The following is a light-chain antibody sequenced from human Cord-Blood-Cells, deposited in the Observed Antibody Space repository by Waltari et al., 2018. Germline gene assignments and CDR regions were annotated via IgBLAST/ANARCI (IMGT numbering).Light chain of an antibody. V-gene: IGLV2-8*01. Sequence: QSALTQPPSASGSPGQSVTISCTGTSSXVGGXXXVSXYQQPPGKAPKLMIYEVSKRPSGVPDRFSGSKSGNTASLTVSGLQAEDEADYYCSSYAGSNNLGVFGGGTKLTVL. J-gene: IGLJ2*01. CDR1: SSXVGGXXX. CDR3: SSYAGSNNLGV. CDR2: EVS.